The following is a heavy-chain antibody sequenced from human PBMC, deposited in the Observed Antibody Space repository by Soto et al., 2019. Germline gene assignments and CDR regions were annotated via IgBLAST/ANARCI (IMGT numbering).Heavy chain of an antibody. CDR2: IYYSGST. D-gene: IGHD3-10*01. Sequence: PSETLSLTCTVSGGSISSYYWSWIRQPPGKGLEWIGYIYYSGSTNYNPSLKSRVTISVDTSKNQFSLKLSSVTAADTAVYYCARRAYYYGYWFDPWGQGTLVTVSS. V-gene: IGHV4-59*08. CDR3: ARRAYYYGYWFDP. CDR1: GGSISSYY. J-gene: IGHJ5*02.